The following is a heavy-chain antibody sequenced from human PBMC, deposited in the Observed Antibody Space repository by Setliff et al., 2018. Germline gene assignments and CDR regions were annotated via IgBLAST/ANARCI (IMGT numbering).Heavy chain of an antibody. Sequence: GESLKISCGASGFTFNTYAMSWVRQPPGKGLEWVSSISDTALGIYYADSVRGRFTISRDNSKKTLYLQMNSLRAEDTAVYYCVKDVVGYSSTWPKRDYFDYWGQGTLVTVSS. CDR2: ISDTALGI. J-gene: IGHJ4*02. V-gene: IGHV3-23*01. D-gene: IGHD6-13*01. CDR3: VKDVVGYSSTWPKRDYFDY. CDR1: GFTFNTYA.